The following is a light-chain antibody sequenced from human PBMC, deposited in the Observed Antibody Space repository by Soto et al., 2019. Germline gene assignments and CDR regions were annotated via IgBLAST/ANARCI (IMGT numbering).Light chain of an antibody. J-gene: IGKJ4*01. CDR1: QSISNDH. CDR2: GTS. V-gene: IGKV3-20*01. Sequence: EILVTQSPGTLSLSPGERATLSCRASQSISNDHLAWYQRKHGQAPRILIYGTSNRDTGGIADRLSVSGSGTDFTLPIRRLEPEDFAVYYCQYYGSSVTFAGGTKVDIK. CDR3: QYYGSSVT.